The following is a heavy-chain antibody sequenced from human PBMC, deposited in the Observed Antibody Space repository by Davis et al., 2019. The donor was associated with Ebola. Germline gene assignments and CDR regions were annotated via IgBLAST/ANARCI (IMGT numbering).Heavy chain of an antibody. V-gene: IGHV1-46*01. D-gene: IGHD4-17*01. CDR3: ARRATTVPFGY. CDR2: INPSGGST. J-gene: IGHJ4*02. Sequence: ASVKVSCKASGYTFTSYYMHWVRQAPGQGLEWMGIINPSGGSTSYAQKFQGRVTMTRDMSISTAYMELSRLRSDDTAVYYCARRATTVPFGYWGQGTLVTVSS. CDR1: GYTFTSYY.